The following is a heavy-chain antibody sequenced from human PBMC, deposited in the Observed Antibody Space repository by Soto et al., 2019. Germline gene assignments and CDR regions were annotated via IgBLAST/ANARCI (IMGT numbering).Heavy chain of an antibody. CDR3: ARSGAYCTSITCLFVSF. V-gene: IGHV1-18*01. CDR2: ISAYNGDT. D-gene: IGHD2-8*01. J-gene: IGHJ4*02. CDR1: GYAFTSYG. Sequence: QAQLVQSGGEVKKPGASVKVSCRASGYAFTSYGYAWVRQAPGQGLEWMGWISAYNGDTNYAQKFQDRVTLTTDTSTTTVHMELRNLGSDDTAVYYCARSGAYCTSITCLFVSFWGLGALVTVSS.